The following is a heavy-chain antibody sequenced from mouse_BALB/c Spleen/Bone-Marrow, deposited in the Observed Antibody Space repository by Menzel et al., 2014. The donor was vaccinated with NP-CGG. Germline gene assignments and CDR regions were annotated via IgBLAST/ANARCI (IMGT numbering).Heavy chain of an antibody. V-gene: IGHV1-69*02. CDR1: GYTFTSYW. CDR2: IDPSDSET. D-gene: IGHD2-2*01. CDR3: ARSTGYYWYFDV. Sequence: ESGAELVKPGAPVKLSCKASGYTFTSYWMNWGKQRPGRGLEWIGRIDPSDSETHYNQKFKDKATLTVDKSSSTAYIQLSSLTSEDSAVYYCARSTGYYWYFDVWGAGTTVTVSS. J-gene: IGHJ1*01.